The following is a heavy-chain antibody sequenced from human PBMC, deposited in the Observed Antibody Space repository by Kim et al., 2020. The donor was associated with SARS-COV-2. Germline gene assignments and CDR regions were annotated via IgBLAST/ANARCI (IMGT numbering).Heavy chain of an antibody. D-gene: IGHD3-9*01. V-gene: IGHV1-24*01. Sequence: ASVKVSCKVSGYTLTELSMHWVRQAPGKGLEWMGGFDPEDGETIYAQKFQGRVTMTEDTFTDTAYMELSSLRSEDTAVYYCATASNYDILTGYSHPPDYWGQGTLVTVSS. CDR2: FDPEDGET. J-gene: IGHJ4*02. CDR1: GYTLTELS. CDR3: ATASNYDILTGYSHPPDY.